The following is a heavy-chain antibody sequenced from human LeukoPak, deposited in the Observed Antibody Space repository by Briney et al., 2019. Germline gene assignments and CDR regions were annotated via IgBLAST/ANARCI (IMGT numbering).Heavy chain of an antibody. CDR2: IYHSGST. J-gene: IGHJ6*03. V-gene: IGHV4-38-2*02. D-gene: IGHD2-8*01. CDR3: ARVIGMHRTYYYYYMDV. Sequence: PSETLSLTCTVSGYSISSDYYWGWIRQPPGKGLEWIGSIYHSGSTYYNPSLKSRVTISVDTSKNQFSLKLSSVTAADTAVYYCARVIGMHRTYYYYYMDVWGKGTTVTVSS. CDR1: GYSISSDYY.